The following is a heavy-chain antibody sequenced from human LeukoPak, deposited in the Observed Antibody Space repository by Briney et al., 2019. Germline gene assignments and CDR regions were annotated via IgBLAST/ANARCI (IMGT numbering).Heavy chain of an antibody. CDR3: AREAYPLYYFDY. J-gene: IGHJ4*02. CDR2: ISYDGSNK. Sequence: GRSLRLSCAASGFTFSSYAMHWVRQAPGKGLEWVAVISYDGSNKYYADSVKGRFTISRDNSKNTLYLQMNSLRAEDTAVYYCAREAYPLYYFDYWGQGTLVTVSS. V-gene: IGHV3-30-3*01. CDR1: GFTFSSYA.